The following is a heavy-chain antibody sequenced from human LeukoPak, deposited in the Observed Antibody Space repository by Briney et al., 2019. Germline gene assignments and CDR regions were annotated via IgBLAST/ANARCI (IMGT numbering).Heavy chain of an antibody. Sequence: PGGSLRLSCAASGFTVSSNYMSWVRQAPGKGLEWVSVIYTGGNTYYADSVKGRFTISRDNSKNTLHLQMNSLRAEDTAVYYCARDLLLWFGELSGDSDYWGQGTLVTVSS. J-gene: IGHJ4*02. CDR3: ARDLLLWFGELSGDSDY. D-gene: IGHD3-10*01. V-gene: IGHV3-53*01. CDR2: IYTGGNT. CDR1: GFTVSSNY.